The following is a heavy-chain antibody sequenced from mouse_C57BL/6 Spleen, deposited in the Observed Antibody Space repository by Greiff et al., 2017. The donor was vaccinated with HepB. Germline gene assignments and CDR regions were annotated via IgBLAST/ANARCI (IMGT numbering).Heavy chain of an antibody. CDR3: ARPYYYGSAGYYFDY. CDR1: GFTFSDYG. D-gene: IGHD1-1*01. V-gene: IGHV5-17*01. Sequence: EVKLVESGGGLVKPGGSLKLSCAASGFTFSDYGMHWVRQAPEKGLEWVAYISSGSSTIYYADTVKGRFTISRDNAKNTLFLQMTSLRSEDTAMYYCARPYYYGSAGYYFDYWGQGTTLTVSS. J-gene: IGHJ2*01. CDR2: ISSGSSTI.